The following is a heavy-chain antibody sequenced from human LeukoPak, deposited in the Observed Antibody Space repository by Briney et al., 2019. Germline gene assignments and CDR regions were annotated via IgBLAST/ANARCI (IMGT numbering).Heavy chain of an antibody. CDR2: INHSGST. D-gene: IGHD3-22*01. J-gene: IGHJ4*02. CDR3: ARHRSAYYYDSSSHSFDY. CDR1: GGSFSGYY. Sequence: PSETLSLTCAVYGGSFSGYYWSWIRQPPGKGLEWIGEINHSGSTNYNPSLKSRVTISVDTSKNQLSLKLSSVTAADTAVYYCARHRSAYYYDSSSHSFDYWGQGTLVTVSS. V-gene: IGHV4-34*01.